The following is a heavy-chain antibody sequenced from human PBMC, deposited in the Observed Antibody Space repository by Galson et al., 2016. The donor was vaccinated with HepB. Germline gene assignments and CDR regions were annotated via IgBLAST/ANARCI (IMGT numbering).Heavy chain of an antibody. J-gene: IGHJ4*02. V-gene: IGHV3-23*01. Sequence: SLRLSCAASGFTFSSYAMTWVRQAPGKGLEWVSTISASGDTTYYADSVKGRFTISRDNAKNTLYLQMNSLRAEDTAVYYCARDPLFDYWGQGTLVTVSS. CDR3: ARDPLFDY. CDR2: ISASGDTT. CDR1: GFTFSSYA.